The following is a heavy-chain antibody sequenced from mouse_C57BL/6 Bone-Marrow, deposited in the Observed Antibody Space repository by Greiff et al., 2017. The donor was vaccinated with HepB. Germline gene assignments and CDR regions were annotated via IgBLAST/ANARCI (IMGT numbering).Heavy chain of an antibody. V-gene: IGHV1-80*01. CDR3: ARSPHWYFDV. Sequence: QVTLKESGAELVKPGASVKISCKASGYAFSSYWMNWVKQRPGKGLEWIGQIYPGAGDTNYNGKFKGKATLTADKSSSTAYMQLSSLTSEDSAVYFCARSPHWYFDVWGTGTTVTVSS. CDR2: IYPGAGDT. J-gene: IGHJ1*03. CDR1: GYAFSSYW.